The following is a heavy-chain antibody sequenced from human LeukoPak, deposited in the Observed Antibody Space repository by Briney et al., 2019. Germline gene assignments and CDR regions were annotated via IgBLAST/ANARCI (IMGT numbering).Heavy chain of an antibody. CDR2: FSYSGSSYSGST. CDR1: GGSLSSNTYY. CDR3: ARDTVSHGSGWYGGYYYYGMDV. Sequence: KPSETLSLTCTVSGGSLSSNTYYWGWIRQPPGKGLEWIGSFSYSGSSYSGSTFYNPSLKSRVTISADTSKNQFSLDLSSLTAADTAVYYCARDTVSHGSGWYGGYYYYGMDVWGQGTTVTVSS. J-gene: IGHJ6*02. V-gene: IGHV4-39*02. D-gene: IGHD6-19*01.